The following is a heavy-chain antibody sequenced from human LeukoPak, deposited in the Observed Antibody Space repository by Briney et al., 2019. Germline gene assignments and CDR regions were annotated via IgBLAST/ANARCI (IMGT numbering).Heavy chain of an antibody. D-gene: IGHD2-15*01. Sequence: GGSLRLSCAASGFTCSSFWMTWVRQAPGKGLEWVANIKPDGSEKYYVDSVKGRFTISRDNAKNSLYLQMNSLRAEDTAVYYCAGSGGLDYWGQGTLVTVSS. CDR3: AGSGGLDY. J-gene: IGHJ4*02. CDR1: GFTCSSFW. CDR2: IKPDGSEK. V-gene: IGHV3-7*02.